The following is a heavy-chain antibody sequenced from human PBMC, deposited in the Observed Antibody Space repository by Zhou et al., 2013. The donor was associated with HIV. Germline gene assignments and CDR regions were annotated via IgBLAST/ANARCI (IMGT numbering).Heavy chain of an antibody. V-gene: IGHV1-69*04. D-gene: IGHD6-19*01. CDR2: IIPILGIA. CDR1: GGTFSSYA. Sequence: QVQLVQSGAEVKKPGSSVKVSCKASGGTFSSYAISWVRQAPGQGLEWMGRIIPILGIANYAQKFQGRVTITADKSTSTAYMELSSLRSEDTAVYYCARTYRPEQWLADAFDIWGQGTMVTVSS. CDR3: ARTYRPEQWLADAFDI. J-gene: IGHJ3*02.